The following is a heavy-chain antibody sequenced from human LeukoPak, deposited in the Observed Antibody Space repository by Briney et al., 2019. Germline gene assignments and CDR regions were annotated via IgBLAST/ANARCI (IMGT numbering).Heavy chain of an antibody. J-gene: IGHJ6*03. CDR2: ISSSGSTI. D-gene: IGHD2-2*01. CDR1: GFTFSDYY. CDR3: ARDLGSYCSSTSCHGYYYYMDV. Sequence: GGSLRLSCAASGFTFSDYYMSWIRQAPGKGLEWVSYISSSGSTIYYADSVKGRFTISRDNAKNSLYPQMNSLRAEDTAVYYCARDLGSYCSSTSCHGYYYYMDVWGKGTTVTVSS. V-gene: IGHV3-11*04.